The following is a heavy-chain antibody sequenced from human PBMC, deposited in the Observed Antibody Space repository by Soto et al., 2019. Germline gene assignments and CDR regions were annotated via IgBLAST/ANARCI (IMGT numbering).Heavy chain of an antibody. D-gene: IGHD3-3*01. J-gene: IGHJ6*02. CDR2: IYHSGST. Sequence: QVQLQESGPGLVKPSGTLSLTCAVSGGSISSSNWWSWVRQPPGKGLEWIGEIYHSGSTNYNPSHKRRVTITVDKSKPQFSLQLSSVPAADTAVYYCARDPGEWAIFGVVTGGMDVWGQGTTVTVSS. CDR3: ARDPGEWAIFGVVTGGMDV. CDR1: GGSISSSNW. V-gene: IGHV4-4*02.